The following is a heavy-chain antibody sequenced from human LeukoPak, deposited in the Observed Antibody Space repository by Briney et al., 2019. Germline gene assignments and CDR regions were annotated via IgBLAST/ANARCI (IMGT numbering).Heavy chain of an antibody. V-gene: IGHV1-18*01. CDR3: ARVGRDCSSINCYWADWFDP. CDR2: ISGSTGNT. Sequence: ASVKVSCKASGYTFSNYGIGWVREAPGQGPEWMGWISGSTGNTHYAQNVQGRVTMTTDTSTGTAFMELRSLRSEDTAVYYCARVGRDCSSINCYWADWFDPWGQGTLVIVSS. D-gene: IGHD2-2*01. CDR1: GYTFSNYG. J-gene: IGHJ5*02.